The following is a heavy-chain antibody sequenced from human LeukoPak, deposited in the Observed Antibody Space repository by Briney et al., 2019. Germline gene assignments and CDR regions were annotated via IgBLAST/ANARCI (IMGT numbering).Heavy chain of an antibody. CDR3: ARRGRDIAAAFDY. D-gene: IGHD6-13*01. CDR2: ISSSSSYI. CDR1: GFTFSSYS. J-gene: IGHJ4*02. V-gene: IGHV3-21*01. Sequence: GGSLRLSCAASGFTFSSYSMNWVRQAPGKGLEWVLSISSSSSYIYYADSVKGRFTISRDNAKNSLYLQMDSLRAEDTAVYYCARRGRDIAAAFDYWGQGTLVTVSS.